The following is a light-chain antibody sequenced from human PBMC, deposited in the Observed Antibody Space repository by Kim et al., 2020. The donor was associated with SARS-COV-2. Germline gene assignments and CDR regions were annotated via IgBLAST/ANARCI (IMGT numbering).Light chain of an antibody. V-gene: IGLV1-44*01. CDR3: AAWDDRLNGWV. CDR1: SSHIGSNT. CDR2: SNN. J-gene: IGLJ3*02. Sequence: QSVLTQPPSASGTPGQRVTISCSGSSSHIGSNTVNWYQQLPGTAPKLLIYSNNQRPSGVPDRFSGSKSGTSASMAISGLQSDDEADYFCAAWDDRLNGWVFGGGTQLTVL.